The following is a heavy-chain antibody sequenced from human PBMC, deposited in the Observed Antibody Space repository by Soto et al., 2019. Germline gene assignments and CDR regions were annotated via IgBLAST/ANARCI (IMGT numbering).Heavy chain of an antibody. J-gene: IGHJ6*02. Sequence: ASETLSLTCTVSGGSISSSSYYWGWIRQPPGKGLEWIGNVYYSGSTYYNPSLKSRVTISVDTSKNQFSLRLRSVTAADTAVYYCARLEGSKVMDVWGQGTTVTVSS. CDR3: ARLEGSKVMDV. V-gene: IGHV4-39*01. CDR2: VYYSGST. CDR1: GGSISSSSYY. D-gene: IGHD3-3*01.